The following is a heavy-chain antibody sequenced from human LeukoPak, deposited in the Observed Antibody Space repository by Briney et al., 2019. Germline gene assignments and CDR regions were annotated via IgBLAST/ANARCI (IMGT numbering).Heavy chain of an antibody. V-gene: IGHV5-51*01. J-gene: IGHJ5*02. CDR2: IYPGDSDT. CDR1: GYSFTSYW. CDR3: ASSYSSSSGDPNWFDP. D-gene: IGHD6-6*01. Sequence: GESLKISCKGSGYSFTSYWIGWVRQMPGKGLEWMGIIYPGDSDTRYSPSFQGQVTISADKSISTAYLQWSSLKASDTAKYYCASSYSSSSGDPNWFDPWGQGTLVTVSS.